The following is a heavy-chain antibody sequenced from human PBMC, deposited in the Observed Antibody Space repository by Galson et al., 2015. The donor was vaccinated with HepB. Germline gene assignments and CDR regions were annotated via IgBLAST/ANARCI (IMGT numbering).Heavy chain of an antibody. Sequence: SLRLSCAASGFTFDDYAMHWVRQAPGKGLEWVSGISWNSGSIGYADSVKGRFTISRDNAKNSLYLQMNSLRAEDTALYYCARDQGYSNYDPYWGQGTLVTVSS. CDR2: ISWNSGSI. V-gene: IGHV3-9*01. CDR3: ARDQGYSNYDPY. J-gene: IGHJ4*02. CDR1: GFTFDDYA. D-gene: IGHD4-11*01.